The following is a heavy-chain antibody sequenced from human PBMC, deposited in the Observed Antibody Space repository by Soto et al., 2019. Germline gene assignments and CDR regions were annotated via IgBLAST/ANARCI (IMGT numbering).Heavy chain of an antibody. J-gene: IGHJ4*02. D-gene: IGHD3-16*02. CDR2: IWYDGSNK. Sequence: ESVGGVVQPGRSLRLSCAASGFTFSSYGMHWVRQAPGKGLEWVAVIWYDGSNKYYADAVKGRFTISRDNSKNTLYLQMNSLRAEDTAVYYCARDGAFGGVIVQYYFAYWGQGTLVTVSS. CDR3: ARDGAFGGVIVQYYFAY. CDR1: GFTFSSYG. V-gene: IGHV3-33*01.